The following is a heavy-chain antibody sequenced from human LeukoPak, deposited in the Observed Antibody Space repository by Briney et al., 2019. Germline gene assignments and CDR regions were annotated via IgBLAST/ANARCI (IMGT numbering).Heavy chain of an antibody. D-gene: IGHD2-2*01. CDR3: ARTRASCYMSCNWFDP. CDR1: GYTFTGYY. J-gene: IGHJ5*02. Sequence: GASVKVSCKASGYTFTGYYMHWVRQAPGQGLEWMGWINPNSGGTNYAQKFQGRVTMTRDTSISTAYMELSRLRSDDTAVYYCARTRASCYMSCNWFDPWGQGTLVTVSS. CDR2: INPNSGGT. V-gene: IGHV1-2*02.